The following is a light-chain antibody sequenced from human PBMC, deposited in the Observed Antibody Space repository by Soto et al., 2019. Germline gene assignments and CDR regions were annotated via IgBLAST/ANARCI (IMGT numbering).Light chain of an antibody. CDR3: EAWDDSLIGVL. V-gene: IGLV1-44*01. J-gene: IGLJ2*01. CDR1: SSNIGSNI. CDR2: RTN. Sequence: QPVLTQPPSASGTPGQRVSITCSASSSNIGSNIVNWYQQLPGRTPKLLIYRTNQRPSGVPDRFSASKSGTSASLAISGLQSEDEADYYCEAWDDSLIGVLFGGGTKLTVL.